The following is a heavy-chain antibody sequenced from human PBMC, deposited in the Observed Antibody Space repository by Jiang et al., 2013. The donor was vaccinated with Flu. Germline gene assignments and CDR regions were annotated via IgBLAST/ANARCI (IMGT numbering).Heavy chain of an antibody. CDR2: IYWDDDK. J-gene: IGHJ4*02. CDR3: AHSQQRGITMVRGVQHDFDY. D-gene: IGHD3-10*01. V-gene: IGHV2-5*02. Sequence: KPTQTLTLTCTFSGFSLSTSGVGVGWIRQPPGKALEWLALIYWDDDKRYSPSLKSRLTITKDTSKNQVVLTMTNMDPVDTATYYCAHSQQRGITMVRGVQHDFDYWGQGTLVTVSS. CDR1: GFSLSTSGVG.